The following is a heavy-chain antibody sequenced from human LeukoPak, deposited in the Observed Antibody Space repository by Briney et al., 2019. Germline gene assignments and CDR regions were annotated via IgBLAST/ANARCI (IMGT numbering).Heavy chain of an antibody. D-gene: IGHD2-8*01. CDR3: ARDNGGGRTPIDY. CDR1: FXSYS. CDR2: ISSSSSAI. J-gene: IGHJ4*02. Sequence: FXSYSMNWVRQAPGKGLEWVSYISSSSSAIYYADSVKGRFTISRDNAKNSLYLQMNSLRDEDTAVYYCARDNGGGRTPIDYWGQGTLVTVSS. V-gene: IGHV3-48*02.